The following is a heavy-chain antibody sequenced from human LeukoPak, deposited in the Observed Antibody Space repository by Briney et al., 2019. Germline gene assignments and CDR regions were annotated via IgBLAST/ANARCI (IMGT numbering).Heavy chain of an antibody. Sequence: AASVKVSCKASSYTFTNYAFTWVRQAPGQGLEWMGWISAYNGNTNYAQKLQGRVTMTADTSTSTAYMELRSLRSDDTAVYYCARDISRPKLPGDYWGQGTLVTVSS. CDR1: SYTFTNYA. J-gene: IGHJ4*02. V-gene: IGHV1-18*01. CDR3: ARDISRPKLPGDY. CDR2: ISAYNGNT. D-gene: IGHD4-23*01.